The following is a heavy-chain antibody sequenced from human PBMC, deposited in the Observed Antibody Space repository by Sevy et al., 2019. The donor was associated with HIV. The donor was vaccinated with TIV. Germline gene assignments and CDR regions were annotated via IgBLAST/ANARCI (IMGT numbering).Heavy chain of an antibody. V-gene: IGHV4-59*08. CDR1: GGSITSLY. CDR2: IYYNGHI. J-gene: IGHJ4*02. D-gene: IGHD1-26*01. Sequence: SETLSLTCTVSGGSITSLYWNWIRQPPGKGLEWMANIYYNGHINYNPSLNSRVTLSLDTSKNQFSLRLSSVTAADTAMYYCAGENAWGRGYSWGQGTLVTVSS. CDR3: AGENAWGRGYS.